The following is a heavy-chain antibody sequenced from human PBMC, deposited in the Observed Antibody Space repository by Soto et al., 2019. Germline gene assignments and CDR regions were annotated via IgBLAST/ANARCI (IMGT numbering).Heavy chain of an antibody. V-gene: IGHV4-39*01. D-gene: IGHD2-15*01. CDR3: ARRSVGRCYNY. CDR1: GGSIYSSYYY. J-gene: IGHJ4*02. Sequence: SETRSLTCTVCGGSIYSSYYYWGWIRQPPGKGLEWIGNIYYNGSTYYNPSLKSRVTISMDTSKNQFSLKLHSVTAADTAVYHCARRSVGRCYNYWGQGTLVTVSS. CDR2: IYYNGST.